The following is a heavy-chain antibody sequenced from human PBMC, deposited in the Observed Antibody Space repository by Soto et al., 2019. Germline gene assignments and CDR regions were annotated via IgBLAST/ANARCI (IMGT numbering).Heavy chain of an antibody. CDR3: ARTTYYDSSGYYYQYGMDV. V-gene: IGHV3-53*01. J-gene: IGHJ6*02. Sequence: GGSLRLSCAASGFTVSSTYMIWVRQAPGRGLEWVSVIYSGGSTYYADSVKGRFTISRDNSKNTVYLQMNSLRAEDTAVFYCARTTYYDSSGYYYQYGMDVWGQGTTVTVSS. CDR1: GFTVSSTY. D-gene: IGHD3-22*01. CDR2: IYSGGST.